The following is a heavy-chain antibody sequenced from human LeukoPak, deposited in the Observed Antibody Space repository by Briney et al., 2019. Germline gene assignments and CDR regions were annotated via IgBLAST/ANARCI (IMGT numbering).Heavy chain of an antibody. CDR2: ISSSGSTI. V-gene: IGHV3-48*03. CDR3: ARDARSVLLWFGELSDYGMDV. CDR1: GFTFSSYE. J-gene: IGHJ6*04. D-gene: IGHD3-10*01. Sequence: GGSLRLSCAASGFTFSSYEMNWVRQAPGKGLEWVSYISSSGSTIYYADSVKGQFTISRDNAKNSLYLQMNSLRAEDTAVYYCARDARSVLLWFGELSDYGMDVWGKGTTVTVSS.